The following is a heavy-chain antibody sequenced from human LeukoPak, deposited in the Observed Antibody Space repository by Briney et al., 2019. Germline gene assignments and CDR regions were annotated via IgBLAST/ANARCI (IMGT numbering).Heavy chain of an antibody. CDR2: IKHSEST. CDR1: GGSFSGYY. J-gene: IGHJ4*02. Sequence: PSETLSLTCAVYGGSFSGYYWSWIPQPPGKGLEGIVEIKHSESTKYNTSFKSRVTKSVDTSKNQSALKLSSVAAADTAVYYCAGHRNWGQGTLVTVSS. V-gene: IGHV4-34*01. CDR3: AGHRN.